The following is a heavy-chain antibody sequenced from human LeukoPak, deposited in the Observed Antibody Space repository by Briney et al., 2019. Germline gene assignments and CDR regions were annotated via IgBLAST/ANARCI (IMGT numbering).Heavy chain of an antibody. Sequence: GGSLRLSCAASGFTFSSYTMNWVRQAPGKGLEWVSSISSSSSYIYYADSMKGRFTISRDNAKNSLYLQMNSLRADDTAVYYCARETYCSGGSCYKGNAFDIWGQGKMVTVSS. CDR2: ISSSSSYI. D-gene: IGHD2-15*01. V-gene: IGHV3-21*01. CDR1: GFTFSSYT. J-gene: IGHJ3*02. CDR3: ARETYCSGGSCYKGNAFDI.